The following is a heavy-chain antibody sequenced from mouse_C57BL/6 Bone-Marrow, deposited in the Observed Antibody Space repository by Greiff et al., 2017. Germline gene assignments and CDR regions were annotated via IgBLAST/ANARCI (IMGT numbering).Heavy chain of an antibody. D-gene: IGHD4-1*01. CDR2: IYPGDGDT. V-gene: IGHV1-82*01. CDR3: AKTLTGTYFDY. Sequence: QVQLKQSGPELVKPGASVKISCKASGYAFSSSWMNWVKQRPGKGLEWIGRIYPGDGDTNYNGKFKGKATLTADKSSSTAYMQLSSLTSEDSAVYFCAKTLTGTYFDYWGQGTTLTGSS. J-gene: IGHJ2*01. CDR1: GYAFSSSW.